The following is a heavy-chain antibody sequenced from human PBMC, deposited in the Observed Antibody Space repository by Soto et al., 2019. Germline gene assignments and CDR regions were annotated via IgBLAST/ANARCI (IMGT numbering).Heavy chain of an antibody. J-gene: IGHJ5*02. CDR2: IYHSGST. V-gene: IGHV4-30-2*01. D-gene: IGHD6-13*01. CDR3: AACEYSSSWYWFDP. Sequence: SETLSLTCAVSGGSISSGGYSWSWIRQPPGKGLEWIGYIYHSGSTYYNPSLKSRVTISVDRSKNQFSLKLSSVTAADTAVYYCAACEYSSSWYWFDPWGQGTLVTVSS. CDR1: GGSISSGGYS.